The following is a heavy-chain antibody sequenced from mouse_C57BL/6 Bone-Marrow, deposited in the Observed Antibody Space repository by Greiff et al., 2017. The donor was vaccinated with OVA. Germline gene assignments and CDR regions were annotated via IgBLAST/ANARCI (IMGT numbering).Heavy chain of an antibody. CDR1: GYTFTSYW. Sequence: VQLQQPGAELVMPGASVKLSCKASGYTFTSYWMHWVKQRPGQGLEWIGEIDPSDSYTNSNQQFKGKSTLTVDKSSSTAYMQLSSLTSEDSAVYYCARGDYYGSRTEFAYWGQGTLVTVSA. J-gene: IGHJ3*01. CDR3: ARGDYYGSRTEFAY. V-gene: IGHV1-69*01. D-gene: IGHD1-1*01. CDR2: IDPSDSYT.